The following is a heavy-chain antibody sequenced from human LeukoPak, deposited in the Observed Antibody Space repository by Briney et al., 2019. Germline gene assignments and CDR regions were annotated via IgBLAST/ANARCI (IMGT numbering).Heavy chain of an antibody. J-gene: IGHJ4*02. CDR3: ARKFLSGGSFH. V-gene: IGHV3-7*01. CDR2: IKQDGSEK. CDR1: RFSFSSYW. Sequence: PGGSLRLSCAASRFSFSSYWMTWVRQAPGKGLEWVANIKQDGSEKYYLDSVKGRFTISRDNSKNTLYLQMNSLRAEDTAVYYCARKFLSGGSFHWGQGTLVTVSS. D-gene: IGHD2-15*01.